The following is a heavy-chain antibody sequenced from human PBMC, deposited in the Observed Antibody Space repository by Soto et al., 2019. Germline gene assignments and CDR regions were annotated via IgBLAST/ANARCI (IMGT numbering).Heavy chain of an antibody. D-gene: IGHD2-2*01. V-gene: IGHV3-23*01. Sequence: EVQLLQSGGGLVQPGESLRLSCAASGFIFSSYTMSWVRQAPGKGLEWVSVISGSGGSPYHADSVQGRFTISRDNPKNTLYLQMNSLRAEDTAIYYCAKARCGSATCYVPDYWGQGTLVTVSS. J-gene: IGHJ4*02. CDR1: GFIFSSYT. CDR2: ISGSGGSP. CDR3: AKARCGSATCYVPDY.